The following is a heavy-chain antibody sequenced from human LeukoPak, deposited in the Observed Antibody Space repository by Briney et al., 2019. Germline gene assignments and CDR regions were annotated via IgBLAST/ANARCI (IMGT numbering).Heavy chain of an antibody. Sequence: PGGSLRLSYAASGFTFSSYWMSWVRQAPGKGLEWVANIKQSGSEQYYVDSVKGRFTISRDNAKNSLYLQMNSLRDEDTAVYYCARETGYCSGGTCSPEFQHWGQGTLVTVSS. CDR1: GFTFSSYW. CDR2: IKQSGSEQ. D-gene: IGHD2-15*01. J-gene: IGHJ1*01. V-gene: IGHV3-7*01. CDR3: ARETGYCSGGTCSPEFQH.